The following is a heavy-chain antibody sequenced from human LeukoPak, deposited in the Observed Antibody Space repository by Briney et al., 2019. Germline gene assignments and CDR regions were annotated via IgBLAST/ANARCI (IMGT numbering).Heavy chain of an antibody. CDR3: ARGGYGHNMDV. Sequence: PGGSLRLSCVGSGFMFSNYYMYWFRQAPGKGLVWVSRIKNAGIDTIYADSVKGRFTVSRDNAKNTVYLQMSSLRAEDTAVYYCARGGYGHNMDVWGKGTTVTVSS. V-gene: IGHV3-74*01. CDR1: GFMFSNYY. D-gene: IGHD3-10*01. CDR2: IKNAGIDT. J-gene: IGHJ6*03.